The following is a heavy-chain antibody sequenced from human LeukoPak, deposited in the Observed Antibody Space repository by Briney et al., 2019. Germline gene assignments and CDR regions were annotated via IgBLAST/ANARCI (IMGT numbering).Heavy chain of an antibody. CDR2: IYHGGST. J-gene: IGHJ4*02. Sequence: SETLSLTCAVSGYSISSGYYWGWIRQPPGKGLEWIGSIYHGGSTYYNPSLKSRVTISVDTSKNQFSLKLSSVTAADTAVYYCARLYSSGWYIRYWGQGTLVTVSS. CDR3: ARLYSSGWYIRY. CDR1: GYSISSGYY. V-gene: IGHV4-38-2*01. D-gene: IGHD6-19*01.